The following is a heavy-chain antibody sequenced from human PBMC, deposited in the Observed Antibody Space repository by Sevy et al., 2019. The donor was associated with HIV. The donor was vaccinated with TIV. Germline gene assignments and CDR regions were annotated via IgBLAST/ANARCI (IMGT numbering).Heavy chain of an antibody. CDR1: GFTYNGYG. CDR3: AREFIAVAGIGYYFHY. Sequence: GGSLRLSCAASGFTYNGYGMHWVRQAPGKGLEWEAVIWYDGSNKEYADSVKGRFTISRDNSKNTLYLQMNNLRAEDTAVYYCAREFIAVAGIGYYFHYWGQGTLVTVSS. CDR2: IWYDGSNK. D-gene: IGHD6-19*01. V-gene: IGHV3-33*01. J-gene: IGHJ4*02.